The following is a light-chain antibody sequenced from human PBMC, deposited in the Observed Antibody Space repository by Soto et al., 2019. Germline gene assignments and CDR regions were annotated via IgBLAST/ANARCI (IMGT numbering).Light chain of an antibody. CDR3: QQYNNWPRT. Sequence: EIALTQSPGTLSLSPGERATLSCGASQSISSSYLAWYQQKPGQAPRLLLYGASTRAAGIPARFSGSGSGTEFTLTISSLQSEDFAVYFCQQYNNWPRTFGQGTKVDIK. CDR1: QSISSSY. V-gene: IGKV3-15*01. CDR2: GAS. J-gene: IGKJ1*01.